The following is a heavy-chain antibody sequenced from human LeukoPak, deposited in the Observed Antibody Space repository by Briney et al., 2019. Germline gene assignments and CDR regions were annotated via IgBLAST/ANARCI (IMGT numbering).Heavy chain of an antibody. CDR2: ISGDGKTI. CDR3: AKRESVTAGGAFDI. J-gene: IGHJ3*02. D-gene: IGHD2-15*01. Sequence: GGSLILSCYASGFPFINYWMNWVRQAPGKGLVWISRISGDGKTISYADSAKGRFTISRDNAKNSLYLQMNSLRAEDTALYYCAKRESVTAGGAFDIWGQGTMVTVSS. V-gene: IGHV3-74*01. CDR1: GFPFINYW.